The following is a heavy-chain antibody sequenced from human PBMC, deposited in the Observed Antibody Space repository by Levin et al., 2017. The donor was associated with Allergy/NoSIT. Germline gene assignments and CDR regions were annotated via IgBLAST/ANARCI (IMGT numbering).Heavy chain of an antibody. J-gene: IGHJ4*02. CDR3: ARGSTRYCGGGGPDRDS. CDR1: GGSFSDYY. V-gene: IGHV4-34*01. CDR2: ITHTGST. Sequence: SQTLSLTCAVYGGSFSDYYWSWIRQPPGKGLEWIGEITHTGSTNYNPSLKSRVTISVDTSEKQFSLTVTSMTAASTAFYYWARGSTRYCGGGGPDRDSWGQGTLVTVSS. D-gene: IGHD2-21*01.